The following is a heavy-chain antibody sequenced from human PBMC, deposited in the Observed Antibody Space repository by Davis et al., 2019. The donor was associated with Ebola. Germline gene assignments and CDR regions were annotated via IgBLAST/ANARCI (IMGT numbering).Heavy chain of an antibody. Sequence: PGGSLRPSCAASGSIFSGSAMHWVRQASGKGLEWVGRIRSKANSYATAYAASVKGRFTISRDDSKNTAYLQMNSLKTEDTAVYYCTSSSPDYWGQGTLVTVSS. CDR1: GSIFSGSA. CDR3: TSSSPDY. V-gene: IGHV3-73*01. D-gene: IGHD6-6*01. J-gene: IGHJ4*02. CDR2: IRSKANSYAT.